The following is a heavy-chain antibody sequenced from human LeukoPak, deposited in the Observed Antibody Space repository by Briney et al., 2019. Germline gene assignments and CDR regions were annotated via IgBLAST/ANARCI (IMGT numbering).Heavy chain of an antibody. V-gene: IGHV1-69*05. CDR2: IIPIFGTA. J-gene: IGHJ4*02. CDR1: GGTFSSYA. CDR3: ARVAFCGGDCYSNY. D-gene: IGHD2-21*02. Sequence: SVKLSCKASGGTFSSYAISWVRQAPGQGLEWMGGIIPIFGTANYAQKFQGRVTITTDESTSTAYMELNSLRSEDTAVYYCARVAFCGGDCYSNYWGQGTLVTVSS.